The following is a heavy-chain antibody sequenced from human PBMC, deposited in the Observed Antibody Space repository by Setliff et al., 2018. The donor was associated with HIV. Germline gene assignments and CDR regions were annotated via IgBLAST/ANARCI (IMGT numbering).Heavy chain of an antibody. J-gene: IGHJ5*02. CDR1: GGSLGGYY. D-gene: IGHD4-4*01. CDR2: INHSGST. CDR3: ARGRMATVLIRNWIDP. Sequence: SLTCAVYGGSLGGYYWTWIRQPPGKGLEWIGEINHSGSTNYNPSLKSRVTISIDTSKNQFSLKLSSVTAADTAMYYCARGRMATVLIRNWIDPWGQGSLVTVSS. V-gene: IGHV4-34*01.